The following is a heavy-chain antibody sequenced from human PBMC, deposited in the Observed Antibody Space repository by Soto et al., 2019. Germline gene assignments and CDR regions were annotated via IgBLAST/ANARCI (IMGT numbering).Heavy chain of an antibody. V-gene: IGHV1-69*06. D-gene: IGHD3-22*01. J-gene: IGHJ4*02. CDR2: IIPIFGTA. Sequence: SVKVSCKASGGTFSSYAISWVRQAPGQGLEWMGGIIPIFGTANYAQKFQGRVTITADKSTSTAYMELSSLRSEDTAVYYCARDRRYYDSSGHLFGYFDYWGQGTLVTVSS. CDR3: ARDRRYYDSSGHLFGYFDY. CDR1: GGTFSSYA.